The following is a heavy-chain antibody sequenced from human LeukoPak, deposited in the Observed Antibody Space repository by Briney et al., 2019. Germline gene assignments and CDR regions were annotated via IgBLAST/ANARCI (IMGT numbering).Heavy chain of an antibody. CDR1: GFTLRRYW. CDR2: ISSSSSFI. Sequence: GGSLRLSCAAPGFTLRRYWMSWVRQAPGKGLWWVSSISSSSSFIYYADSVKGRFTISRDNAKNSLYLQMNSLRAEDTAVYYCARVVCGGDCLDAFDIWGQGTMVTVSS. J-gene: IGHJ3*02. V-gene: IGHV3-21*01. CDR3: ARVVCGGDCLDAFDI. D-gene: IGHD2-21*02.